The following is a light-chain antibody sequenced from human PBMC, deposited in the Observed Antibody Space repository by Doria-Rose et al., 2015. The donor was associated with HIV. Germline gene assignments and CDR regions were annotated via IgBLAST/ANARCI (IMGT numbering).Light chain of an antibody. V-gene: IGKV3-20*01. CDR2: DGS. J-gene: IGKJ1*01. Sequence: TQSPGTLSLSPGERATLSCRASQSFSSTYLAWYQQKPGQAPSLLIYDGSTRATGIPDGFSASGSGTDFTLTINRLEPEDFALYYCHQYGTSWTFGQGIKVEI. CDR1: QSFSSTY. CDR3: HQYGTSWT.